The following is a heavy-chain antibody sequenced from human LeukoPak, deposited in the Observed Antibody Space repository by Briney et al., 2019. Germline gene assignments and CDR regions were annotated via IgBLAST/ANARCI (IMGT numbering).Heavy chain of an antibody. D-gene: IGHD4-17*01. V-gene: IGHV3-30*03. Sequence: GRSLRLSCAASGFTFSSYGMHWVRQAPGKGLEWVAVISYDGSNKYYADSVKGRFTISRDNAKNSLYLQMNSLRAEDTAVYYCARDREKYGDYDAFDIWGQGTMVTVSS. J-gene: IGHJ3*02. CDR3: ARDREKYGDYDAFDI. CDR2: ISYDGSNK. CDR1: GFTFSSYG.